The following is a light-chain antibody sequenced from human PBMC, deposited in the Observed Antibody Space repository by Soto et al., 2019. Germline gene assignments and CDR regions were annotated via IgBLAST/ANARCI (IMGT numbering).Light chain of an antibody. CDR2: EVS. V-gene: IGLV2-8*01. J-gene: IGLJ2*01. Sequence: QSVLTQPPSASGSPGQSVTISCTGTSSDVGSYDYVSWYQHHPGKAPKLMIYEVSKRPSGVPDRFSGSKSGNTASLTISGLQAEDEADYYCSSYTSSSTLEVVFGGGTKLTVL. CDR3: SSYTSSSTLEVV. CDR1: SSDVGSYDY.